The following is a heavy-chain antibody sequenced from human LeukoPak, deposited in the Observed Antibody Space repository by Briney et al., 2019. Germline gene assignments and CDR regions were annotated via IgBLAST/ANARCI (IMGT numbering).Heavy chain of an antibody. CDR2: IYYSGST. J-gene: IGHJ5*02. CDR3: ARGSGWYNWFDP. D-gene: IGHD6-19*01. Sequence: SETLSLTCTVSGGSISSYYWSWIRQPPGKGLEWIGYIYYSGSTNYNPSLKSRVTISVDTSKNQFSLKLSSVTAADTAVYYCARGSGWYNWFDPWGQGTLVTVSS. CDR1: GGSISSYY. V-gene: IGHV4-59*08.